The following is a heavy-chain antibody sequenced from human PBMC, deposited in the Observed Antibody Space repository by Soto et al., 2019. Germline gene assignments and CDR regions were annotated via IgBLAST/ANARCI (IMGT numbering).Heavy chain of an antibody. J-gene: IGHJ4*02. V-gene: IGHV4-59*01. Sequence: SETLSLTCTVSGGSISSYYWSWIRQPPGKGLEWIGYSDYSGSTNYNASLKSRVTISVDRSNNQFSLKLSSVTAADTAVYYCASSWHDTSGYYTIDYWGQGTLFTFPS. D-gene: IGHD3-22*01. CDR3: ASSWHDTSGYYTIDY. CDR1: GGSISSYY. CDR2: SDYSGST.